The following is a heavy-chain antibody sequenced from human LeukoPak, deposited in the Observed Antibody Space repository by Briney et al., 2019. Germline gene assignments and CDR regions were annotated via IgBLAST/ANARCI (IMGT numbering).Heavy chain of an antibody. D-gene: IGHD6-19*01. J-gene: IGHJ3*02. Sequence: ASVKVSCKASGYTFSSYGISWVRQAPGQGLEWMGWISAYNGNTNYAQKFQGRVTMTRDTSISTAYIELSRLTSDDTAVYYCARDEQWVDAFDIWGQGTMVTVSS. CDR2: ISAYNGNT. CDR3: ARDEQWVDAFDI. CDR1: GYTFSSYG. V-gene: IGHV1-18*01.